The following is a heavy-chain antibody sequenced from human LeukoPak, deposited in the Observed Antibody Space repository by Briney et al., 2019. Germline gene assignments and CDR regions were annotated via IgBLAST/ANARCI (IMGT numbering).Heavy chain of an antibody. V-gene: IGHV5-51*01. CDR2: IYPGDSDT. CDR1: GYSFTSYW. CDR3: ARSRITTRYFDWLTRGGGFDY. D-gene: IGHD3-9*01. Sequence: PGESLKISCKGSGYSFTSYWIGWVRQMPGKGLEWMGIIYPGDSDTRYSPSFQGQVTISADKSISTAYLQWSSLKASDTAMYYCARSRITTRYFDWLTRGGGFDYWGQGTLVTVSS. J-gene: IGHJ4*02.